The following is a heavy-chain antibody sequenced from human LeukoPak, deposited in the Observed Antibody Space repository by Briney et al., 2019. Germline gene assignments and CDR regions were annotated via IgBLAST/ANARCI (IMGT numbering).Heavy chain of an antibody. CDR3: ARNREGGSSFVNDY. CDR2: INHSGST. Sequence: SETLSLTCAVYGGSLSGYYWSWIRQPPGKGPEWIGEINHSGSTNYNPSLKSRVTISVDTSKNQFSLKLSSVTAADTAVYYCARNREGGSSFVNDYWGQGTLVTVSS. J-gene: IGHJ4*02. CDR1: GGSLSGYY. D-gene: IGHD3-3*01. V-gene: IGHV4-34*01.